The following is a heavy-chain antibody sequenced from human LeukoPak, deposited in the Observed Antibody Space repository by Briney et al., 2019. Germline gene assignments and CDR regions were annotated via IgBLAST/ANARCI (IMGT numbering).Heavy chain of an antibody. CDR2: IYYSGST. J-gene: IGHJ6*03. V-gene: IGHV4-39*07. D-gene: IGHD3-9*01. CDR3: ARVNYDILTGPLYYYYYYMDV. Sequence: SETLSLTCTVSGGSISSSNYYWGCIRQPPGNGLEWIGSIYYSGSTYYNPSLKSRVTISIDTSKNHFSLKLNSVTAADTAVYYCARVNYDILTGPLYYYYYYMDVWGKGTTVTVSS. CDR1: GGSISSSNYY.